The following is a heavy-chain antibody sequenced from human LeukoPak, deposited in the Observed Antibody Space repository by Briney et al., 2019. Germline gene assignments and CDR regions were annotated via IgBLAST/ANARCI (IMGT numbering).Heavy chain of an antibody. V-gene: IGHV3-30*02. D-gene: IGHD3-10*01. CDR3: AKDGHYYGSGSYFDY. CDR2: IRYDGSNK. CDR1: GFTFSSYG. Sequence: PGGSLRLSCTASGFTFSSYGMHWVRQAPGKGLEWVAFIRYDGSNKYYADSVKGRFTISRDNSKNTLYLQMNSLRAEDTAVYYRAKDGHYYGSGSYFDYWGQGTLVTVSS. J-gene: IGHJ4*02.